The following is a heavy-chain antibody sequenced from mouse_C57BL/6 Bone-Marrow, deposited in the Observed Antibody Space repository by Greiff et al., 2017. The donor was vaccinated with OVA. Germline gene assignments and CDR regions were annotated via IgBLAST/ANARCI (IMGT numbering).Heavy chain of an antibody. CDR1: GYTFTSYW. D-gene: IGHD2-3*01. CDR2: IYPGSGST. J-gene: IGHJ3*01. CDR3: ARRRGGYYVAY. V-gene: IGHV1-55*01. Sequence: QVQLQQPGAELVKPGASVKMSCKASGYTFTSYWITWVKQRPGQGLEWIGDIYPGSGSTTYNEKFKSKATLTVDTSSSTASMQLRSLTSEDSAVYSCARRRGGYYVAYWGQGTLVTVSA.